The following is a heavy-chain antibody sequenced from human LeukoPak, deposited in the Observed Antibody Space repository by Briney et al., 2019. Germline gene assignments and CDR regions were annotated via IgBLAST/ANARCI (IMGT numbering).Heavy chain of an antibody. Sequence: SETLSLTCTVSGGSISSYYWSWIRQPPGKGLEWIGYIYYSGSTYYSPSLKSRVAISVDTSKNQFSLKLSSVTAADTAVYYCANYCSSSSCHIRRAFDIWGQGTMVTVSS. CDR3: ANYCSSSSCHIRRAFDI. V-gene: IGHV4-59*04. D-gene: IGHD2-2*02. CDR1: GGSISSYY. CDR2: IYYSGST. J-gene: IGHJ3*02.